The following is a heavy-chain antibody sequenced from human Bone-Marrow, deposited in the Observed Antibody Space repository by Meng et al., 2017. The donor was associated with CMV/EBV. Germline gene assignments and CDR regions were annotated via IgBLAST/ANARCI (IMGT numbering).Heavy chain of an antibody. Sequence: GGSLRLSCAASGFTFSSYAMSWVRRAPGKGLEWVSSISSNGGTIQYSDSVKGRFTISRDNARNSVYLLMSSLRAEDTAFYYCARDALSSGGDYWGQGALVAVSS. V-gene: IGHV3-21*01. J-gene: IGHJ4*02. CDR3: ARDALSSGGDY. D-gene: IGHD6-19*01. CDR1: GFTFSSYA. CDR2: ISSNGGTI.